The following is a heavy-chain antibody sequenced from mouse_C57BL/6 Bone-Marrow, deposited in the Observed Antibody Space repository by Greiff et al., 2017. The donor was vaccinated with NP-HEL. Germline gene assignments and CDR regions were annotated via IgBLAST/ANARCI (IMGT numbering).Heavy chain of an antibody. CDR1: GYTFTDYY. CDR2: IFPGSGST. V-gene: IGHV1-75*01. Sequence: VQLQQSGPELVKPGASVKISCKASGYTFTDYYINWVKQRPGQGLEWIGWIFPGSGSTYYNEKFKGKATLTVDKSSSTAYMLLSSLTSEDSAVYFCARDPYYYGSSAYYFDYWGQGTTLTVSS. CDR3: ARDPYYYGSSAYYFDY. D-gene: IGHD1-1*01. J-gene: IGHJ2*01.